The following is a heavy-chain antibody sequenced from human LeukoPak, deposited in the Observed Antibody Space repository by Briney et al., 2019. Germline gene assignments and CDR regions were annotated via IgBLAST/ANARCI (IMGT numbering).Heavy chain of an antibody. J-gene: IGHJ4*02. CDR1: GFTFRNAW. V-gene: IGHV3-15*01. Sequence: PGGSLRLSCAASGFTFRNAWMSWVRQAPGKGLEWVGRIRSKPDGGTADYAAPVKGRFTTSRDDSKNTLYLQMNSLISEDSAVYYCTTGDFWSFFEYWGQGTLVTVSP. D-gene: IGHD3-3*01. CDR3: TTGDFWSFFEY. CDR2: IRSKPDGGTA.